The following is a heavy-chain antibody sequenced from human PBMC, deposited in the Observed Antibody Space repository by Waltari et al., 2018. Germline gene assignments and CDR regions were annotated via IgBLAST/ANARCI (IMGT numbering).Heavy chain of an antibody. D-gene: IGHD2-2*01. J-gene: IGHJ6*02. V-gene: IGHV3-30*04. Sequence: QVQLVESGGGVVQPGRSRRLACAASDFPFSSSALHWVRQAPGKGLEWVAVISYNARNTYYVDSVKGRFTISRDNSKKMLYLQMNSLRAEDTAVYYCARDYCDRTNCHGMDVWGQGTTVTVSS. CDR2: ISYNARNT. CDR3: ARDYCDRTNCHGMDV. CDR1: DFPFSSSA.